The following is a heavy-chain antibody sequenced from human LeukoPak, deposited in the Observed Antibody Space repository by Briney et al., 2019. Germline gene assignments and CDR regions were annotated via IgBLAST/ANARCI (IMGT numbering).Heavy chain of an antibody. D-gene: IGHD5-24*01. CDR1: GFTFSSHG. V-gene: IGHV3-33*06. Sequence: GTSLRLSCAASGFTFSSHGMHWVRQAPGKGLEWVAVVRYDGSDKYYADSVKGRFTISRDNSKNKLYLQMNSLRAEDTALYYCAKTGGRDGYGFDSWGQGTLVTVSP. CDR3: AKTGGRDGYGFDS. J-gene: IGHJ4*02. CDR2: VRYDGSDK.